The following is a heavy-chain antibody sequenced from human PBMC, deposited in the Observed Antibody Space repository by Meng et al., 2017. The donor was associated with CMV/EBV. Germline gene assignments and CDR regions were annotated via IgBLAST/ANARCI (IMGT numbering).Heavy chain of an antibody. CDR1: GFTVSSNY. CDR2: IKQDGSEK. CDR3: ARDHATWFDP. Sequence: GGSLRLSCAASGFTVSSNYVNWVRQAPGKGLEWVANIKQDGSEKYYVDSVKGRFTISRDNAKNSLYLQMNSLRAEDTAVYYCARDHATWFDPWGQGTLVTVSS. D-gene: IGHD2-15*01. J-gene: IGHJ5*02. V-gene: IGHV3-7*01.